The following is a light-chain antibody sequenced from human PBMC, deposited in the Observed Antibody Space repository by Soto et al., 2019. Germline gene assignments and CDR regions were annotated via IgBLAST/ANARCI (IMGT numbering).Light chain of an antibody. CDR3: QQDASSLT. CDR2: GAS. CDR1: QSVDSAF. J-gene: IGKJ1*01. V-gene: IGKV3-20*01. Sequence: EIVLTQSPGSLSLSLGERATLSCRASQSVDSAFFAWYQQKPGQPPRLLMYGASRRATGSPDRFSGSGSGTVFTLTISRLEPEDFAVYYWQQDASSLTFGQGTKVEI.